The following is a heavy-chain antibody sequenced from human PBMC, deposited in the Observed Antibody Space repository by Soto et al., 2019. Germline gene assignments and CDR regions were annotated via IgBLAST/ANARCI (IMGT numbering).Heavy chain of an antibody. J-gene: IGHJ5*02. CDR3: ARGRSFSYDSTPPPMFDP. D-gene: IGHD3-10*01. CDR2: IGTLSDT. CDR1: GFTFSTFD. Sequence: GSLRLSFAGSGFTFSTFDIHWVRQAPGKGLEWVSDIGTLSDTFYAASVQGRFTISRQNAKNSVYLQMNSLRAGDTAFYYCARGRSFSYDSTPPPMFDPWGQGTLVTVSS. V-gene: IGHV3-13*01.